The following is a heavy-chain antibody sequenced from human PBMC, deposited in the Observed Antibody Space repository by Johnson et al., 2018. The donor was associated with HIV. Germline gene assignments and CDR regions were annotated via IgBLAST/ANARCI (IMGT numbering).Heavy chain of an antibody. J-gene: IGHJ3*02. Sequence: QVQLVESGGGVVQPGMSLRLACAASGLTFSSFGMHWVRQAPGKGLEWVAVISYDGSKKYYADSVKGRFTISRDNSKNTLYLQMNSLRAEDSAVFHCAKDRGRGYNYGWGAFDIWGQGTMVTVSS. D-gene: IGHD5-18*01. CDR2: ISYDGSKK. CDR1: GLTFSSFG. V-gene: IGHV3-30*18. CDR3: AKDRGRGYNYGWGAFDI.